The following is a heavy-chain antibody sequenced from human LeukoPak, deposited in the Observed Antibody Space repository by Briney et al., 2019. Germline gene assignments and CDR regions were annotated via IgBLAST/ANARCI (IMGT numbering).Heavy chain of an antibody. CDR3: ARDRAVKARIGGMDV. J-gene: IGHJ6*02. CDR1: GFTFSGYS. D-gene: IGHD5-12*01. V-gene: IGHV3-21*04. Sequence: GGSLRLSCAASGFTFSGYSMNWVRQAPGKGLEWVSYISESSSYIYFADSVKGRFTISRDSGKNSLYLQMNSLRGDDTGIYYCARDRAVKARIGGMDVWGQGTTVTVSS. CDR2: ISESSSYI.